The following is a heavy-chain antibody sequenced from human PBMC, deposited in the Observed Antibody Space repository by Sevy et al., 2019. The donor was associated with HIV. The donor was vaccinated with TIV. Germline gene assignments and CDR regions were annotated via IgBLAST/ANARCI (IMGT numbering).Heavy chain of an antibody. J-gene: IGHJ3*01. D-gene: IGHD3-22*01. Sequence: GGSLRLSCAASGFIFSNYAMTWVRQAPGRGQEWVAIISADGGVKYYADSVKGRFTISRDNSDNTLSLQMNSLRTEESALYYCARENYYDSTSLGSFDVWGQGTMVTVSS. CDR1: GFIFSNYA. CDR2: ISADGGVK. V-gene: IGHV3-30-3*01. CDR3: ARENYYDSTSLGSFDV.